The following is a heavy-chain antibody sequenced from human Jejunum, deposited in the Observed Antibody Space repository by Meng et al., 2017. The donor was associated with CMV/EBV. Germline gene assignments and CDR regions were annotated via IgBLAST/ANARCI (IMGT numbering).Heavy chain of an antibody. CDR1: GDSISNYF. V-gene: IGHV4-4*07. J-gene: IGHJ4*02. Sequence: QVTLQESGPGLVRPSETLSLTCTISGDSISNYFWSWIRQPAGKKLEWIGRISPSGNINYIPSLKGRVTMSLDTSNNQIFLNLTSVTAADTALYYCARGESRGYYYFDYWGQGILVTVSS. D-gene: IGHD3-22*01. CDR3: ARGESRGYYYFDY. CDR2: ISPSGNI.